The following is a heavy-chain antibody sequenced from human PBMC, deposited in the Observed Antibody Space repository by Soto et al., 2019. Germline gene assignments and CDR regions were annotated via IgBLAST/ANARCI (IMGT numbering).Heavy chain of an antibody. Sequence: QVQLVQSGSEVKEPGASVKVSCKASGYTFTGYYVLWVRQAPGQGPECMGWINPYTGGTNHAQKVQGRVTMTRDTSSSTSYMELSKLISGDTAVYYCATQFHHCGGDCYRGPYFGMDVWGQGTTVTVSS. D-gene: IGHD2-21*02. J-gene: IGHJ6*02. CDR1: GYTFTGYY. CDR3: ATQFHHCGGDCYRGPYFGMDV. CDR2: INPYTGGT. V-gene: IGHV1-2*02.